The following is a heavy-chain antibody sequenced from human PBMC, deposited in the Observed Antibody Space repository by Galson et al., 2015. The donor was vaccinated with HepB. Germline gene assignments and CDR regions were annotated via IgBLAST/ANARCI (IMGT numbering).Heavy chain of an antibody. V-gene: IGHV3-30-3*01. D-gene: IGHD2-15*01. CDR2: ISYDGSNK. Sequence: SLRLSCAASGFTFSSYAMHWVRQAPGKGLEWVAVISYDGSNKYYADSVKGRFTISRDNSKNTLYLQMNSLRAEDTAVYYCARGYCSGGSCYAVYFDYWGQGTLVTVSS. CDR3: ARGYCSGGSCYAVYFDY. CDR1: GFTFSSYA. J-gene: IGHJ4*02.